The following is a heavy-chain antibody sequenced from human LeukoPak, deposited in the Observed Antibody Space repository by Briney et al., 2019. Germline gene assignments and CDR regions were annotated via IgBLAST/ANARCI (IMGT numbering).Heavy chain of an antibody. Sequence: GASVKVSCKASGGTFSSYAISWGRQAPGQGLEWMGRIIPILGIANYAQKLQGRVTMTTDTSTSTAYMELRSLRSDDTAVYYCARDEAVDAFDIWGQGTMVTVSS. CDR1: GGTFSSYA. J-gene: IGHJ3*02. V-gene: IGHV1-69*04. CDR3: ARDEAVDAFDI. CDR2: IIPILGIA.